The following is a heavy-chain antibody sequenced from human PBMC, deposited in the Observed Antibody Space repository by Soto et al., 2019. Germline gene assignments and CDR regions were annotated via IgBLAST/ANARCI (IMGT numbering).Heavy chain of an antibody. CDR2: IYYSGST. V-gene: IGHV4-61*01. J-gene: IGHJ4*02. CDR3: ARGPIMITFGGVIVRRATFDY. CDR1: GGSVSSGSYY. Sequence: QVQLQESGPGLVKPSETLSLTCTVSGGSVSSGSYYWSWIRQPPGKGLVWIGYIYYSGSTNYNPSLTKRLTISVDTSKNQFSLKLSSVTAADTAVYYCARGPIMITFGGVIVRRATFDYWGQGTLVTVSS. D-gene: IGHD3-16*02.